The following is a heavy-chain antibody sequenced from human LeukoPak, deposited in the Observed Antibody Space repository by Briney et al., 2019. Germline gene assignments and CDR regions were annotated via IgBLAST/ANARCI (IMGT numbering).Heavy chain of an antibody. J-gene: IGHJ4*02. CDR3: ARDRRELPGDY. D-gene: IGHD1-26*01. CDR2: IIPILGIA. V-gene: IGHV1-69*04. CDR1: GGTFISYA. Sequence: ASVKVSCKASGGTFISYAISWVRQAPGQGLEWMGRIIPILGIANYAQKFQGRVTITADKSTSTAYMELSSLRSEDTAVYYCARDRRELPGDYWGQGTLVTVSS.